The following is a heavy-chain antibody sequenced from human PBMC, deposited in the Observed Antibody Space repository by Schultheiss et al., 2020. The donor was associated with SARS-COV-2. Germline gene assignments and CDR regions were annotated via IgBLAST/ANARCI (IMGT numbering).Heavy chain of an antibody. CDR2: IRSKARNYAT. CDR3: TRNSTSSGWFDP. J-gene: IGHJ5*02. CDR1: GFSFSGSG. D-gene: IGHD5-18*01. Sequence: GESLKISCVTSGFSFSGSGIYWVRQASGKGLEWVGRIRSKARNYATTYAASVKCRFIISRDESRNTSYLQMNSLKIEDTAVYYCTRNSTSSGWFDPWGQGTLVTVSS. V-gene: IGHV3-73*01.